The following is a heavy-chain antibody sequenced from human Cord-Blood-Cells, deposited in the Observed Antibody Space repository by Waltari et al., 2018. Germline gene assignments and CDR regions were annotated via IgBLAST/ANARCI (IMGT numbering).Heavy chain of an antibody. CDR1: GYTFTGYY. CDR2: INPNSGGT. V-gene: IGHV1-2*04. J-gene: IGHJ3*02. CDR3: ARGVTSIFSLYGSYAFDI. D-gene: IGHD3-3*02. Sequence: QVQLVQSGAEVKKPGASVKVSCKASGYTFTGYYMPWVRQAPGQGLEWMGWINPNSGGTNYAQKFQGWVTMTRDTSISTAYMELSRLRSDDTAVYYCARGVTSIFSLYGSYAFDIWGQGTMVTVSS.